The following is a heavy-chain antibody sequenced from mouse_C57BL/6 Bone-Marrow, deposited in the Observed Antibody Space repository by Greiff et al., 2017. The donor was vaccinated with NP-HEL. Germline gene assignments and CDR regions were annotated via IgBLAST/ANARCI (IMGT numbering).Heavy chain of an antibody. CDR3: ASRALYYSNYDFDY. D-gene: IGHD2-5*01. J-gene: IGHJ2*01. V-gene: IGHV2-6*01. CDR2: IWGVGST. Sequence: VKVVESGPGLVAPSQSLSITCTVSGFSLTSYGVDWVRQSPGKGLEWLGVIWGVGSTNYNLALKSRLSISKDNSKSQVFLKMNSLQTDDTAMYYCASRALYYSNYDFDYWGQGTTLTVSS. CDR1: GFSLTSYG.